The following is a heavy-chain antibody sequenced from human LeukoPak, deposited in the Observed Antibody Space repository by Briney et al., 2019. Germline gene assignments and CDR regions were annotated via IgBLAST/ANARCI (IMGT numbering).Heavy chain of an antibody. CDR1: GDTFSSYA. CDR3: ARPRSNYYDSIATFDY. V-gene: IGHV1-69*13. Sequence: SVKVSCKASGDTFSSYAISWVRQAPGQGLEWMGGIIPIIGTTNYTQKFQGRVTITADESKSTAYMELSSLRSEDTAVYYCARPRSNYYDSIATFDYWGQGTLVTVSS. CDR2: IIPIIGTT. J-gene: IGHJ4*02. D-gene: IGHD3-22*01.